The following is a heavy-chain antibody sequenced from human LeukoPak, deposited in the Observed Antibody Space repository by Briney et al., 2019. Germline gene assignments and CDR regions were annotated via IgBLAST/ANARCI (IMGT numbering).Heavy chain of an antibody. CDR1: GYRFTNSY. D-gene: IGHD3-10*01. CDR2: INPSDGSI. J-gene: IGHJ4*02. Sequence: ASVKVSCKASGYRFTNSYIHWVRQAPGQVLEWMGLINPSDGSISYAQRFQGRVTVTRDTSTSTVYMELSSLRSEDTAVYYCARTITLVRGVGRFDFDNWGQGTLVTVSS. V-gene: IGHV1-46*01. CDR3: ARTITLVRGVGRFDFDN.